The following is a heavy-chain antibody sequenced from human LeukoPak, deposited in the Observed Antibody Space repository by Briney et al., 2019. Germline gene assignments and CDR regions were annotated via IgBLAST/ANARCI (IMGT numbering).Heavy chain of an antibody. CDR1: GYTFTSYY. V-gene: IGHV1-46*01. CDR3: ARGPRTYYFDY. CDR2: INPSGGST. J-gene: IGHJ4*02. Sequence: ASVKVSCKASGYTFTSYYMHWVRQAPGQGLEWMGIINPSGGSTSYAQKLQGRVTMTRDTSTSTVYMELSGLRSEDTAVYYCARGPRTYYFDYWGQGTLVTVSS.